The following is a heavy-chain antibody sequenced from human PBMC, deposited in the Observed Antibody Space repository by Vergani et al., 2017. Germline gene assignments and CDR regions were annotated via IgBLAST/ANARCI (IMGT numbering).Heavy chain of an antibody. J-gene: IGHJ6*02. Sequence: QVQLVQSGAEVKKPGASVKVSCKASGYTFTGYYMHWVRQAPGQGLEWIGWINPNSGGTNYAQKFQGRVTMTRDTSISTAYMELSRLRSDDTAVYYCARSGRFVVVPAAMYGMDVWGQGTTVTVSS. CDR3: ARSGRFVVVPAAMYGMDV. CDR2: INPNSGGT. D-gene: IGHD2-2*01. CDR1: GYTFTGYY. V-gene: IGHV1-2*02.